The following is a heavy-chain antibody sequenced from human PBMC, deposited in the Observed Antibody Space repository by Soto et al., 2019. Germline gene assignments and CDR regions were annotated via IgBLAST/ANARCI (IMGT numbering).Heavy chain of an antibody. V-gene: IGHV4-31*11. Sequence: QVQLQESGPGLVKPSQTLSLTCAVSGGSINSANYYCNWIRQRPGEGLEWIGYNQYTGNPFYNPSLKSRVTISVDTSKNQFSLKLSSVTAADTAVYYWATGDLTAGELFFASWGQGTLVTVSS. CDR2: NQYTGNP. CDR1: GGSINSANYY. D-gene: IGHD3-10*01. CDR3: ATGDLTAGELFFAS. J-gene: IGHJ4*02.